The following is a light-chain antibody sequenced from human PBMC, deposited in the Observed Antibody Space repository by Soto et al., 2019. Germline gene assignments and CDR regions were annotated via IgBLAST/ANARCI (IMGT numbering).Light chain of an antibody. Sequence: EIVLTQSPGTLSLSPGERATVSCRASQSVSSSYLAWYQQKPGQAPRLLIYGASSRATGIPDRFSGSGSGTDFTLTISRLEPADLAVYYCHQYGSSPYTFGQGTKLEIK. CDR1: QSVSSSY. J-gene: IGKJ2*01. CDR3: HQYGSSPYT. V-gene: IGKV3-20*01. CDR2: GAS.